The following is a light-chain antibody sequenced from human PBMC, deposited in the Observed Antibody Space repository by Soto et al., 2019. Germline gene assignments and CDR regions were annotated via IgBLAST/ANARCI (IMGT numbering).Light chain of an antibody. V-gene: IGKV3-20*01. Sequence: EIVLTQSPGTLSLSPGERATLSCRASQSVSSSYLAWYQQKPGQAPRLLIYGASSRATGIPDRFSGSGSGTDFTLTIIRLEPEVFAVYYCQQYGSSPLFTFGPGTKV. J-gene: IGKJ3*01. CDR3: QQYGSSPLFT. CDR2: GAS. CDR1: QSVSSSY.